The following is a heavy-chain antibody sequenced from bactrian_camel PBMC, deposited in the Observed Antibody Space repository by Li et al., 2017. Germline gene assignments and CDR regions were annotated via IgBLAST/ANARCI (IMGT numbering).Heavy chain of an antibody. CDR2: ISTNGDT. J-gene: IGHJ4*01. Sequence: QVQLVESGGGLVQPGGSLRLSCTGSGLSTDYIAVYWYRQTPGNECELVSTISTNGDTYYADSVKGRFTISRDNAKNTVYLQLNSLKPEDMAMYYCAKSEYGGSSYNYWGQGTQVTVS. D-gene: IGHD6*01. V-gene: IGHV3S53*01. CDR1: GLSTDYIA. CDR3: AKSEYGGSSYNY.